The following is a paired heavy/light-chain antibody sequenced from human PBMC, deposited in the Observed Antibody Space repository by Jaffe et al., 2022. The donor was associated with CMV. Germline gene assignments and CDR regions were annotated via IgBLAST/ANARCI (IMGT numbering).Light chain of an antibody. CDR1: QSISSW. J-gene: IGKJ4*01. V-gene: IGKV1-5*03. CDR2: KAS. CDR3: QQYNSYSLT. Sequence: DIQMTQSPSTLSASVGDRVTITCRASQSISSWLAWYQQKPGKAPKLLIYKASSLESGVPSRFSGSGSGTEFTLTISSLQPDDFATYYCQQYNSYSLTFGGGTKVEIK.
Heavy chain of an antibody. Sequence: EVQLVESGGGLVKPGGSLRLSCAASGFTFSSYSMNWVRQAPGKGLEWVSSISSSSSYIYYADSVKGRFTISRDNAKNSLYLQMNSLRAEDTAVYYCARAINYDILTGSIERGYYYMDVWGKGTTVTVSS. D-gene: IGHD3-9*01. CDR3: ARAINYDILTGSIERGYYYMDV. CDR2: ISSSSSYI. V-gene: IGHV3-21*01. J-gene: IGHJ6*03. CDR1: GFTFSSYS.